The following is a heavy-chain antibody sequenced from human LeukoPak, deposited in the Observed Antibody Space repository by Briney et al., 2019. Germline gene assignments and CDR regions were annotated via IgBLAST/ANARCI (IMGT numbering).Heavy chain of an antibody. Sequence: ASVTVSCKASGYTFTGYYMHWVRQAPGQGLEWMGWISPYNGNTKSAQKFQGRVTMTTDTSTSTAYMELRSLRSDDAAVYYCARGGGVTAFDPWGQGTLVTVSS. V-gene: IGHV1-18*04. J-gene: IGHJ5*02. CDR1: GYTFTGYY. CDR2: ISPYNGNT. CDR3: ARGGGVTAFDP. D-gene: IGHD3-16*01.